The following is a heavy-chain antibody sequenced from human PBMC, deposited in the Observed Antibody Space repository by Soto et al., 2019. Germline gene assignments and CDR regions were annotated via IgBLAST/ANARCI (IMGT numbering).Heavy chain of an antibody. V-gene: IGHV3-48*02. J-gene: IGHJ6*02. CDR2: ISSSSSTI. D-gene: IGHD6-6*01. CDR1: GFTFSSYS. CDR3: ARPEYSSSSYGMDV. Sequence: WGSLRLSCAASGFTFSSYSMNWVRQAPGKGLEWVSYISSSSSTIYYADSVKGRFTISRDNAKNSLYLQMNSLRDEDTAVYYCARPEYSSSSYGMDVWGQGTTVTVSS.